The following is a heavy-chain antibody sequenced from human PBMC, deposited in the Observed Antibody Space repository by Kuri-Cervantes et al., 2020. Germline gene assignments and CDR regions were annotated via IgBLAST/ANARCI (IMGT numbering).Heavy chain of an antibody. V-gene: IGHV4-38-2*01. CDR1: GFTFSSYW. D-gene: IGHD3-10*01. J-gene: IGHJ4*02. CDR3: ARLYYYGSSYYFDY. Sequence: SQTLSLTCAASGFTFSSYWMSWIWQPPGKGLEWIGSIYNSGSTFYNPSLKSRVTISVDTSKNQFSLKLSPVTAADTAVYYCARLYYYGSSYYFDYWGQGTLVTVSS. CDR2: IYNSGST.